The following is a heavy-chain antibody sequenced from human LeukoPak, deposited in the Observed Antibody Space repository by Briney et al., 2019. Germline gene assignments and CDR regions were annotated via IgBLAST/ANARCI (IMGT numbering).Heavy chain of an antibody. J-gene: IGHJ5*02. D-gene: IGHD3-3*01. V-gene: IGHV4-59*01. CDR2: IYYSGST. CDR1: GGSISSYY. CDR3: AVSSYDFWSGTDNWFDP. Sequence: SETLSLTCTVSGGSISSYYWSWIRQPPGKGLEWIGYIYYSGSTNYNPSLKSRVTISLDTSKNQFSLKLSSVTAADTAVYYCAVSSYDFWSGTDNWFDPWGQGTLVTVSS.